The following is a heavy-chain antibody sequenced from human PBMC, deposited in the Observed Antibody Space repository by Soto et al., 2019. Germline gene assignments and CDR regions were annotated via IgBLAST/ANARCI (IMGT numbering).Heavy chain of an antibody. D-gene: IGHD4-4*01. Sequence: SGPTLVNPTQTLTLTCTFSGFSLSTSGVGVGWIRQPPGTALEWLALISWNDDKRYSPSLKSRLTITKDTSKNQEVLTMTNTDPVDTATYYCAHFGLWTVTYFTWGQGTLVTVSS. V-gene: IGHV2-5*01. CDR2: ISWNDDK. CDR3: AHFGLWTVTYFT. J-gene: IGHJ4*02. CDR1: GFSLSTSGVG.